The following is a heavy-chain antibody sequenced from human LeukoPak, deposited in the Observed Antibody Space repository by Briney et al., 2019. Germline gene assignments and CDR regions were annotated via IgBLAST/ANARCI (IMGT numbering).Heavy chain of an antibody. D-gene: IGHD1-14*01. CDR3: GRKSANRKTSEFDY. Sequence: AAVKLSCKASGYTFTDYYMNWVRQAPGQGLEWMGWIHPNSGGIKYPQKFQGRVTMTRDTSISTAYMELSGLTSDDTAVYYCGRKSANRKTSEFDYWGQGTLVSVSS. CDR1: GYTFTDYY. V-gene: IGHV1-2*02. CDR2: IHPNSGGI. J-gene: IGHJ4*02.